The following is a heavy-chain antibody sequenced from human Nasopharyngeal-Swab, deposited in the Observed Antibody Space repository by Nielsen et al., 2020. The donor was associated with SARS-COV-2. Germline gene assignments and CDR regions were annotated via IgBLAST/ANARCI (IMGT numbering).Heavy chain of an antibody. J-gene: IGHJ4*02. CDR3: ATYPLRSGYYTGREFDH. Sequence: ETLSLTCTVSGGSISSSSYYWGWIRQAPGKGLVWVSRINSDGSSTSYADSVKGRFTISRDNAKNTLYLQMNSLRAEDTAVYYCATYPLRSGYYTGREFDHWGQGTLVTVSS. D-gene: IGHD3-3*01. CDR1: GGSISSSSYY. CDR2: INSDGSST. V-gene: IGHV3-74*01.